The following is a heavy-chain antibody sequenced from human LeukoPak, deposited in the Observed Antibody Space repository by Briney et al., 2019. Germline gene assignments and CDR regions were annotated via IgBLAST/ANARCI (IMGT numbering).Heavy chain of an antibody. Sequence: GGSLRLSCAASGFTFDSYAMTWVRQAPGKGLEWVSYISSPGSSTFYADSVKGRFTISRDNSKNTLYLQMNGLRVEDTAVYYCARRFDSWGQGTLVTVSS. J-gene: IGHJ4*02. V-gene: IGHV3-23*01. CDR3: ARRFDS. CDR2: ISSPGSST. CDR1: GFTFDSYA.